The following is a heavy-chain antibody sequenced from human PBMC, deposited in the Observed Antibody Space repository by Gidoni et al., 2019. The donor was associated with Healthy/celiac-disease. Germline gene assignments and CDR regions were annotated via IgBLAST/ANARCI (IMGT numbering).Heavy chain of an antibody. V-gene: IGHV4-39*01. CDR1: GGSISSSSYY. J-gene: IGHJ4*02. D-gene: IGHD4-17*01. Sequence: QLQLQESGPGLVKPSETLSLTRTVYGGSISSSSYYWGWIRQPPGKALEWIGSIYYSGSTYYNPSPKSRLTISVDTSKNQFSLKLSSVTAADTAVYYCARHPNRDYGGNSARYYYFDYWGQGTLVTVSS. CDR3: ARHPNRDYGGNSARYYYFDY. CDR2: IYYSGST.